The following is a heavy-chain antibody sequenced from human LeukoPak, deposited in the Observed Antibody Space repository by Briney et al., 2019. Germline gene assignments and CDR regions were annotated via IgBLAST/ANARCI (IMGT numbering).Heavy chain of an antibody. Sequence: GGSLRLSCAASGFTFSDYWMTWVRQAPGRGLECMANIKEDGSETYYVDPVEGRFTISRDNAKNSLYLQMNSLRAEDTAVYYCARATIFGVVSALGPLDSWGQGTLVTVSS. CDR2: IKEDGSET. CDR3: ARATIFGVVSALGPLDS. CDR1: GFTFSDYW. J-gene: IGHJ4*02. D-gene: IGHD3-3*01. V-gene: IGHV3-7*01.